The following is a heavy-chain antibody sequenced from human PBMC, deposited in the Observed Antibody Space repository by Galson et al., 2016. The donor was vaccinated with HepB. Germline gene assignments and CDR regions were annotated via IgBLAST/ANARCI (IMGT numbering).Heavy chain of an antibody. V-gene: IGHV3-74*01. CDR2: INYDGTLT. D-gene: IGHD4/OR15-4a*01. CDR1: GFSFSYYW. Sequence: SLRLSCATSGFSFSYYWIHWIRQAPGKGLVWVSRINYDGTLTFYAEALKGRFIISRDNAKNTLYLQMNSLRAEDSAVYYCARGGANWFKGIDFWGQGALVTVSS. CDR3: ARGGANWFKGIDF. J-gene: IGHJ4*02.